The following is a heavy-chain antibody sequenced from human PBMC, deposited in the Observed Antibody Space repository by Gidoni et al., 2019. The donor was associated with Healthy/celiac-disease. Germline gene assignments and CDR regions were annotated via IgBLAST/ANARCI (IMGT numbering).Heavy chain of an antibody. Sequence: EVQLVEAGGGWVQTGRSLRLSWADAGVTGDAYAMHWVRQAPGKGLEWVSGISWNSGSIGYADSVKGRFTISRDNANNSLYLQMNSLRAEATALYYCAKDKWGDYYASSGYLSAFDICGHGTMVTVSS. CDR2: ISWNSGSI. D-gene: IGHD3-22*01. CDR3: AKDKWGDYYASSGYLSAFDI. V-gene: IGHV3-9*01. J-gene: IGHJ3*02. CDR1: GVTGDAYA.